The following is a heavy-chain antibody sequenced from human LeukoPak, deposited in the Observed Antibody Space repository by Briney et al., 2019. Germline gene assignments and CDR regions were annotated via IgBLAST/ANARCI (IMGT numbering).Heavy chain of an antibody. J-gene: IGHJ3*02. Sequence: GGSLRLSCTASGFTFGDYAMSWVRQAPGKGLEWVGFIRSKAYGGTTEYAASVKGRFTISRDDSKSIAYLQMNSLKTEDTAVYYCTRYCSSTSCPIDAFDIWGQGTMVTVSS. V-gene: IGHV3-49*04. D-gene: IGHD2-2*01. CDR2: IRSKAYGGTT. CDR1: GFTFGDYA. CDR3: TRYCSSTSCPIDAFDI.